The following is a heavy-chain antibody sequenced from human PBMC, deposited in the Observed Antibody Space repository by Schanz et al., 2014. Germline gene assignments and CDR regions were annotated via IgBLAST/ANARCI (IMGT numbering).Heavy chain of an antibody. Sequence: VQLVESGGGVVQPGRSLRLSCAASGFTFSSYGMHWVRQAPGKGLEWVSGISGSGGSTYYADSVKGRFTISRDNSENPLYLQMNSLRAEDTAVYYCAKARRKSNCSGGRCFHYSYYGMDVWGQGTTVTVSS. CDR2: ISGSGGST. CDR3: AKARRKSNCSGGRCFHYSYYGMDV. CDR1: GFTFSSYG. V-gene: IGHV3-23*04. D-gene: IGHD2-15*01. J-gene: IGHJ6*02.